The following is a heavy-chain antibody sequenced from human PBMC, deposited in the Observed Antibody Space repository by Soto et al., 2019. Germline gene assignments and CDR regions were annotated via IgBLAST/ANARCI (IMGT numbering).Heavy chain of an antibody. V-gene: IGHV1-18*01. D-gene: IGHD3-16*01. Sequence: QVRLVQPAAEVKKPGASVKVSCKTSGYTFIRYGIAWVRQAPGQGLEWMGWISPYNDHTNYAQKFQGRVRMTADTSTKTVYLELRPLTSDDTAVYYCARGGYYDAVCGKLYQYGLDVWGQGTTVSVSS. CDR2: ISPYNDHT. CDR3: ARGGYYDAVCGKLYQYGLDV. J-gene: IGHJ6*02. CDR1: GYTFIRYG.